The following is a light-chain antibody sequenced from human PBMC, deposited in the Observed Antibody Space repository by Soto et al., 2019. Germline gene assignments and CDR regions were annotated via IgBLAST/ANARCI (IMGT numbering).Light chain of an antibody. V-gene: IGKV3-11*01. J-gene: IGKJ4*01. Sequence: EIVLTQSPATLSLSPGVRASLSCRGSQSVSSYLAWYQQKPGQAPRLLIYDASNRATGIPARFSGSGSGTDFTLTISSLEPEDFAVYYCQQRSNWPPLTFGGGTKVEIK. CDR2: DAS. CDR3: QQRSNWPPLT. CDR1: QSVSSY.